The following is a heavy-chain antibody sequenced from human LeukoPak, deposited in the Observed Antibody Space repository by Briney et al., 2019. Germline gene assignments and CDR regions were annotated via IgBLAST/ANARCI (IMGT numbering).Heavy chain of an antibody. CDR1: GFTFSSYS. V-gene: IGHV3-21*01. D-gene: IGHD2-2*01. J-gene: IGHJ4*02. CDR3: ARVGLGVVVPAAMKPMSFGPFDY. Sequence: GGSLRLSCAASGFTFSSYSMNWVRQAPGKGLEWVSSISSSSSYIYYADSVKGRFTISRDNAKNSLYLQMNSLRAEDTAVYYCARVGLGVVVPAAMKPMSFGPFDYWGQGTLVTVSS. CDR2: ISSSSSYI.